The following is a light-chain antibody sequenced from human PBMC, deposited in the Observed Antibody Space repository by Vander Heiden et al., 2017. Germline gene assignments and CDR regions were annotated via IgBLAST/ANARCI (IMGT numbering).Light chain of an antibody. V-gene: IGLV2-14*03. CDR2: DVT. CDR1: STDVGGYNY. Sequence: QSALTQPASVSGPPGQPITISCTGTSTDVGGYNYVSWYQQHPGKAPKLMIFDVTHRPSGVSNRFSGSKSGNTASLTISGLQADDEADYYCSSYAISGAYVFGAGTKVTVL. CDR3: SSYAISGAYV. J-gene: IGLJ1*01.